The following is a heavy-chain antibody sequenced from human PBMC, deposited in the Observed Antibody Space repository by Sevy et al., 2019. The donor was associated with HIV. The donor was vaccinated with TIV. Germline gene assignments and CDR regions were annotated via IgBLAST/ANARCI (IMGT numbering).Heavy chain of an antibody. Sequence: ASVKVSRKTSGGTFSGYAISWVRQAPGQGLEWMGGIIAVSGTTNYVEKFQGRLTITADVSTRTVYMELRSLKTEDTAIYYCARDRDRGWFDPWGQGTLVTVSS. D-gene: IGHD3-16*01. CDR3: ARDRDRGWFDP. CDR1: GGTFSGYA. V-gene: IGHV1-69*13. J-gene: IGHJ5*02. CDR2: IIAVSGTT.